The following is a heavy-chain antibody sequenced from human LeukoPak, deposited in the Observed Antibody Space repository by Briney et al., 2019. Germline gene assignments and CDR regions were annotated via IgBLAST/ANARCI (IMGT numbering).Heavy chain of an antibody. CDR2: VYSSGST. D-gene: IGHD5-18*01. V-gene: IGHV4-39*01. J-gene: IGHJ4*02. CDR3: ARHLSGTAMAHYFDF. CDR1: GDSISSARSY. Sequence: PSETLSLTCSVSGDSISSARSYWGWIRQSPGKGLEWLASVYSSGSTHSNPSLTSRVSISIDMSKNQFSLKLYSVTASDAAIYYCARHLSGTAMAHYFDFWGQGTLVTVSS.